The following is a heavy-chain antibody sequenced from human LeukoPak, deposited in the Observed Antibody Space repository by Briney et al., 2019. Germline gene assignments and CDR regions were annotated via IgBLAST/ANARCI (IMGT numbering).Heavy chain of an antibody. D-gene: IGHD2-2*01. J-gene: IGHJ4*02. CDR3: AIRYQLPSSLDY. V-gene: IGHV4-39*01. CDR1: GGSISSGSYY. CDR2: IYYSGST. Sequence: PSETLSLTCTVSGGSISSGSYYWGWIRQPPGKGLEWIGSIYYSGSTYYNPSLKSRVTISVDTSKNQFSLKLSSVTAADTAVYYCAIRYQLPSSLDYWGQGTLVTVSS.